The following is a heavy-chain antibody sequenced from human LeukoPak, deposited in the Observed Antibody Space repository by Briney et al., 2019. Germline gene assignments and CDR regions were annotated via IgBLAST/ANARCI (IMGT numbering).Heavy chain of an antibody. CDR3: ARGGRPDY. J-gene: IGHJ4*02. CDR2: IKEDGREK. D-gene: IGHD3-10*01. Sequence: GGSLRLSCATSGFTFSSSWMNWVSQAPGKGLECVANIKEDGREKYYVDSVKGRFTISRDNAKNSLYLQMSSLRAEDTAVYYCARGGRPDYWGQGTLVTVSS. CDR1: GFTFSSSW. V-gene: IGHV3-7*01.